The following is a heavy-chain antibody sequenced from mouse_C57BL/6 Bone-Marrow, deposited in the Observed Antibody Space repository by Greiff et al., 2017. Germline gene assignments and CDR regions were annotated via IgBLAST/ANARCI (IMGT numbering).Heavy chain of an antibody. D-gene: IGHD1-1*01. J-gene: IGHJ4*01. CDR1: GFTFSSYA. CDR3: TIDHYYYAMDY. Sequence: EVMLVESGEGLVKPGGSLKLSCAASGFTFSSYAMSWVRQTPEKRLEWVAYISSGGDYIYYADTVKGRFTISRDNARNTLYLQMSSLKSEDTDMYYSTIDHYYYAMDYWGQGTSVTVSS. V-gene: IGHV5-9-1*02. CDR2: ISSGGDYI.